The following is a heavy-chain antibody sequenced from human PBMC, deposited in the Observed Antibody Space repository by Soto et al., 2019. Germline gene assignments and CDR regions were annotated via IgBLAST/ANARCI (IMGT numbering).Heavy chain of an antibody. CDR3: ASATVRGYSYGEFDY. CDR1: GYTFTSYG. J-gene: IGHJ4*02. D-gene: IGHD5-18*01. CDR2: ISAYNGNT. Sequence: ASVKVSCTASGYTFTSYGISWVRQAPGQGLEWMGWISAYNGNTNYAQKLQGRVTMTTDTSTSTAYMELRSLRSDDTAVYYCASATVRGYSYGEFDYWGQGTLVTVSS. V-gene: IGHV1-18*01.